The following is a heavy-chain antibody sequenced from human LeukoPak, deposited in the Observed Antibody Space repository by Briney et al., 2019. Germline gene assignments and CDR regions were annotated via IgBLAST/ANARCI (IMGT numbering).Heavy chain of an antibody. CDR1: GFTFSNYW. CDR3: ARGDFWSGDYTDAFDV. D-gene: IGHD3-3*01. V-gene: IGHV3-7*04. J-gene: IGHJ3*01. Sequence: GGSLRLSCAASGFTFSNYWLSWVRQAPGKGLEWVANIKPDGSEKYCVDSVKGRFSISRDNVRNVLYLQMNNLRAGDTALYYCARGDFWSGDYTDAFDVWGQGTMVTVSA. CDR2: IKPDGSEK.